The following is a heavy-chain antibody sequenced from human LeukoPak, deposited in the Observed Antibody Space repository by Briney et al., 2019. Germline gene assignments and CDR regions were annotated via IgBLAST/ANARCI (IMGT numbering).Heavy chain of an antibody. J-gene: IGHJ6*02. V-gene: IGHV3-21*01. Sequence: GGSLRLSCAASGFTLSSYSMNWVRQAPGKGLEWVSSISSSSSYIYYADSVKGRFTISRDNAKNSLYLQMNSLRAEDTAVYYCARSVRYCTNGVCYQGMDVWGQGTRVTVSS. CDR2: ISSSSSYI. CDR1: GFTLSSYS. D-gene: IGHD2-8*01. CDR3: ARSVRYCTNGVCYQGMDV.